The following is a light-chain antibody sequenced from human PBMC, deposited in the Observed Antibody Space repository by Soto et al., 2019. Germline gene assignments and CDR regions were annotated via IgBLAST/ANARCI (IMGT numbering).Light chain of an antibody. J-gene: IGKJ1*01. CDR3: QQYNNWPRT. CDR2: GAS. Sequence: EIVMTQSPSTLSVSPGERATLSCRASQSVSSNLAWYQQKPGQAPRLLVYGASTWATGVPATFSGSGSGAEFTLTISSLQSEDFAVYYCQQYNNWPRTFGQGTKVEIK. V-gene: IGKV3D-15*01. CDR1: QSVSSN.